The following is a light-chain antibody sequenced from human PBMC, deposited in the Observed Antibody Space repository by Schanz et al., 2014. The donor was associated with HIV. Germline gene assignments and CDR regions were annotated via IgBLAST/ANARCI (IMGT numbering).Light chain of an antibody. CDR2: GAS. V-gene: IGKV3-20*01. Sequence: EIVMTQSPVTLSVSPGERATLSCRTSQSVGGSQLAWYQHKRGQAPRLLIYGASTRATGIPARFSGSGSETDFTLTISSLEPEDFAVYYCQQYGYSPGTFGQGTKVEIK. CDR3: QQYGYSPGT. J-gene: IGKJ1*01. CDR1: QSVGGSQ.